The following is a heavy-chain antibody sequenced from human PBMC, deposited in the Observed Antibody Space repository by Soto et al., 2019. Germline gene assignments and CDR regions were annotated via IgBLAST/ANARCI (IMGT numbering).Heavy chain of an antibody. CDR3: ARALFVRYDFWSGYTSDY. Sequence: ASVKVSCKASGYTFTSYYMHWVRQAPGQGLEWMGIINPSGGSASYAQKFQGRVTMTRDTSTSTVYMELSSLRSEDTAVSYCARALFVRYDFWSGYTSDYWGQGTLVTVSS. D-gene: IGHD3-3*01. J-gene: IGHJ4*02. CDR1: GYTFTSYY. CDR2: INPSGGSA. V-gene: IGHV1-46*01.